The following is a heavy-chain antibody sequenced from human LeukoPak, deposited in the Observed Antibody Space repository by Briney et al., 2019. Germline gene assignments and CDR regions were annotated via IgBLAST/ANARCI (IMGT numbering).Heavy chain of an antibody. J-gene: IGHJ2*01. CDR3: ARGPYPYWYFDL. V-gene: IGHV1-2*02. CDR1: GYTFTGYY. CDR2: INPNNGGT. D-gene: IGHD2-2*01. Sequence: ASVNLSCKASGYTFTGYYMHWVRQAPGQGLEWMGWINPNNGGTNYAQKFQGRVTMTRDTSISTAYMELSRLRSGDTAVYYCARGPYPYWYFDLWGRGTLVTVSS.